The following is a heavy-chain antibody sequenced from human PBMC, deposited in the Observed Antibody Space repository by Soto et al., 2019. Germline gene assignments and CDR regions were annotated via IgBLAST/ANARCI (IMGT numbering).Heavy chain of an antibody. CDR1: GFTFSSYW. CDR3: ARPAVARAYYYYYYGMDV. CDR2: INSDGSST. V-gene: IGHV3-74*01. J-gene: IGHJ6*02. Sequence: EVQLVESGGGLVQPGGSLRLSCAASGFTFSSYWMHWVRQAPGKGLVWVSRINSDGSSTSYADSVKGRFTISRDNAKNTLYLQMNSLRAEDTAVYYCARPAVARAYYYYYYGMDVWGQGTTVTVSS. D-gene: IGHD6-19*01.